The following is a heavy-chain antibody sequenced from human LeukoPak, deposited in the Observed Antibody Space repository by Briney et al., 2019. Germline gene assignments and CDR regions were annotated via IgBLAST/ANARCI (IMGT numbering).Heavy chain of an antibody. V-gene: IGHV1-8*01. J-gene: IGHJ4*02. D-gene: IGHD2-21*01. CDR1: GYAFTTYD. CDR2: MNPNRGNT. Sequence: ASVKVSCKASGYAFTTYDINWVRQATGQGLEWLGWMNPNRGNTGYAQKFQGRVSMTRHTSISTAYMELSSLRSEYTAVYSRARNVASTGYFVYWGQGTLVTVSS. CDR3: ARNVASTGYFVY.